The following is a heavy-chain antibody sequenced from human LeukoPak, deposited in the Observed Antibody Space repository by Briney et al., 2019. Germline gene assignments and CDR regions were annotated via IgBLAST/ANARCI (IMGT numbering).Heavy chain of an antibody. V-gene: IGHV3-7*01. CDR1: GFTFSIYW. CDR3: GKVGGSSSSFDP. CDR2: IKQDGSEK. D-gene: IGHD1-26*01. Sequence: GGSLRLSCAASGFTFSIYWMSWVRQAPGKGLEWVANIKQDGSEKYYVDSVKGRFTISRDNAKNSLYLQMNSLRAEDTAVYYCGKVGGSSSSFDPWGQGTLVTVSS. J-gene: IGHJ5*02.